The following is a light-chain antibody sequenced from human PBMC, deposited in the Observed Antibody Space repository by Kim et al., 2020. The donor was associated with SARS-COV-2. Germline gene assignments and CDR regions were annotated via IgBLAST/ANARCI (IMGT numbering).Light chain of an antibody. CDR2: GTS. CDR3: QQYGGSLT. CDR1: QSISYYY. Sequence: SLSPWERAPLSCRASQSISYYYLAWYQQKPGQAPRLLIYGTSNRDTGIPDRFSGSGSGTDFTLTINRLEPEDFAVYYCQQYGGSLTFGGGTKVEIK. V-gene: IGKV3-20*01. J-gene: IGKJ4*01.